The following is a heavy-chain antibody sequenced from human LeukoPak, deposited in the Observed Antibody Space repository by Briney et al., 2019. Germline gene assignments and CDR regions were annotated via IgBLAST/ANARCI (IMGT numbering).Heavy chain of an antibody. V-gene: IGHV1-46*01. CDR1: GYSFTRYY. CDR3: ARDNSVGETAWWFDP. J-gene: IGHJ5*02. D-gene: IGHD1-26*01. Sequence: ASVTVSFKASGYSFTRYYMHWVRQAPGQGLEWMGFINPSGSRAAYAQKFQGRLTITRDMFTSTDYMELTSLTSDDTAVYYCARDNSVGETAWWFDPWGQGTLVTVSS. CDR2: INPSGSRA.